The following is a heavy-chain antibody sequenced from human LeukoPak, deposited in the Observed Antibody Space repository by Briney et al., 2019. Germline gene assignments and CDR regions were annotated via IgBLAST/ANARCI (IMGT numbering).Heavy chain of an antibody. CDR3: ARDSNYYDSSGYQD. Sequence: ASETLSLTCTVSGGSISSYYWSWIRRPAGKGLEWIGRIYTSGSTNYNPSLKSRVTMSVDTSKNQFSLKLSSVTAADTAVYYCARDSNYYDSSGYQDWGQGTLVTVSS. CDR1: GGSISSYY. V-gene: IGHV4-4*07. D-gene: IGHD3-22*01. CDR2: IYTSGST. J-gene: IGHJ4*02.